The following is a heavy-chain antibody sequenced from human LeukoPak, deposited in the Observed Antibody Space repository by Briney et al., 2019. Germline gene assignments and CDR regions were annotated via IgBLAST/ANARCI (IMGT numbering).Heavy chain of an antibody. CDR1: GFTFSSYS. CDR2: ISSSSSYI. D-gene: IGHD3-3*01. Sequence: GGSLRLSCAASGFTFSSYSMNWVRQAPGKGLEWVSSISSSSSYIYYADSVKGRFTISRDSAKNSLYLQMNSLRAEDTAVYYCARVPLLRFLEWLADYWGQGTLVTVSS. J-gene: IGHJ4*02. CDR3: ARVPLLRFLEWLADY. V-gene: IGHV3-21*01.